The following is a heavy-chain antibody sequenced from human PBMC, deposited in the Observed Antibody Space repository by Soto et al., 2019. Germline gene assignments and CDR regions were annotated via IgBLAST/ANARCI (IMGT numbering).Heavy chain of an antibody. CDR1: GFTFRSYV. CDR2: TSHDGSNN. CDR3: ARWGTRGGLDV. J-gene: IGHJ4*02. Sequence: QVQLVESGGGVVQPGTSLRLSCVGSGFTFRSYVIHWVRQAPGKGLEWVALTSHDGSNNFYGDSVKGRFTITRDNSRHTVGLERDSLRLKDKDLNNCARWGTRGGLDVWGQETLVSVSS. D-gene: IGHD3-16*01. V-gene: IGHV3-30*03.